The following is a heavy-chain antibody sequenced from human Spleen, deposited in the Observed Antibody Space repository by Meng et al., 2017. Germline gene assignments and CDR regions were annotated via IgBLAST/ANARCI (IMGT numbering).Heavy chain of an antibody. J-gene: IGHJ4*02. CDR2: IWYDGSNK. CDR3: ARVNGWLFDY. Sequence: GESLKISCAASGFTFSSYAMSWVRQAPGKGLEWVAVIWYDGSNKYYADSVKGRFTISRDNAKNSLFLQMNSLRAEDTAVYYCARVNGWLFDYWGQGTLVTVSS. D-gene: IGHD6-19*01. V-gene: IGHV3-33*08. CDR1: GFTFSSYA.